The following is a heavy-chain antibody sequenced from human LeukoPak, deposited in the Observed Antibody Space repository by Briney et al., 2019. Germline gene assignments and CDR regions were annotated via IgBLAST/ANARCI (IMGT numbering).Heavy chain of an antibody. D-gene: IGHD4-23*01. V-gene: IGHV3-9*01. CDR2: ISWNSGSI. Sequence: GRSLRLSCAASGFTFDDYAMHWVRHAPGKGLEWVSGISWNSGSIGYADSVKGRFTISRDNAKNSLYLQMNSLRAEDTALYYCAKGYYGGNSSGFRNGMDVWGQGTTVTVSS. J-gene: IGHJ6*02. CDR3: AKGYYGGNSSGFRNGMDV. CDR1: GFTFDDYA.